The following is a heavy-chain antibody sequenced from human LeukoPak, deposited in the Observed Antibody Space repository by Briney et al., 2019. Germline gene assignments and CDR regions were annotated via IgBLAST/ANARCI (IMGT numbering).Heavy chain of an antibody. CDR2: IYYSGST. Sequence: SETLSLTCTVSGGSVSSGSYYWSWIRQPPGKGLEWIGYIYYSGSTNYNPSLKSRVTISVDTSKNQFSLKLSSVTAADTAVYYCARESYMTTVTTLPFYYYYMDVWGKGTTVTVSS. D-gene: IGHD4-17*01. V-gene: IGHV4-61*01. CDR3: ARESYMTTVTTLPFYYYYMDV. J-gene: IGHJ6*03. CDR1: GGSVSSGSYY.